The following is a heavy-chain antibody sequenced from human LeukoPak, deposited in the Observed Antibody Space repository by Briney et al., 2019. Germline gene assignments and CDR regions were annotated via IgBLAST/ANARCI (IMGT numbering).Heavy chain of an antibody. CDR2: INPNSGGT. V-gene: IGHV1-2*06. D-gene: IGHD3-10*01. CDR3: ARSYGSGSYINWFDP. J-gene: IGHJ5*02. CDR1: GYTFTGYY. Sequence: GASVTVSFKASGYTFTGYYMHWLRQAPGQGVEWMGRINPNSGGTNYAQKFQGRVTMTRDTSISTAYMELSRLRSDDTAVYYCARSYGSGSYINWFDPWGQGTLVTVSS.